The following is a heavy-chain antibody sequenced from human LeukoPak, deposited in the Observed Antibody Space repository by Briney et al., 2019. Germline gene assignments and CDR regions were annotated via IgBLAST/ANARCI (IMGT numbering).Heavy chain of an antibody. V-gene: IGHV3-30*02. J-gene: IGHJ4*02. D-gene: IGHD6-13*01. Sequence: GGSLRLSCAASGFSFNNYGMHWVRQAPGKGLEWVAFIRNDGSDKYYAGSVEGRFSISRDNSKNTLYLQMNSLRAEDTAVYYCAKRAAYYWGQGTLVTVSS. CDR2: IRNDGSDK. CDR1: GFSFNNYG. CDR3: AKRAAYY.